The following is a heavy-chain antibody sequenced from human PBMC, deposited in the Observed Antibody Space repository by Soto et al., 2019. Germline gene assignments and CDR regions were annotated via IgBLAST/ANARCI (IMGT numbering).Heavy chain of an antibody. D-gene: IGHD4-4*01. CDR2: ISYDGSNK. CDR3: ARDLQVQYPYYYYYGMDV. J-gene: IGHJ6*02. V-gene: IGHV3-30-3*01. Sequence: QVQLVESGGGVVQPGRSLRLSCAASGFTFSSYAMHWVRQAPGKGLEWVAVISYDGSNKYYADSVKGRFTISRDHSKNTLYLQMNSLRAEDTAVYYCARDLQVQYPYYYYYGMDVWGQGTTVTVSS. CDR1: GFTFSSYA.